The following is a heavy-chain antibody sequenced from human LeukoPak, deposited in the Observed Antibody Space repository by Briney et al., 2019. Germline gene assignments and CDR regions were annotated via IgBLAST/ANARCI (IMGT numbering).Heavy chain of an antibody. J-gene: IGHJ6*03. V-gene: IGHV3-21*04. Sequence: GGSLRLSCAASGFTFSSHDMYWVRQAPGKGLEWVSSITTATSSYIYYADSLKGRFTISRDNSKNTLYLQMNRLRAEDTAVYYCAGSSSSSSWYEAGYYYYYYYMDVWGKGTTVTVSS. D-gene: IGHD6-13*01. CDR2: ITTATSSYI. CDR1: GFTFSSHD. CDR3: AGSSSSSSWYEAGYYYYYYYMDV.